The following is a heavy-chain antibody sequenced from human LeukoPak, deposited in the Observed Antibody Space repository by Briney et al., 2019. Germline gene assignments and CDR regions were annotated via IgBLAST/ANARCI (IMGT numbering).Heavy chain of an antibody. Sequence: GRSLRLSCAASGFTFSSYAMHWVRQAPGKGLEWVSVIYSGGNTYHADSVKGRFTISRDSSKNTVYLQMNSLRAEDTAVYYCARAPLSPYHYDPQRPKGYFDYWGQGTLVTVSS. D-gene: IGHD3-22*01. J-gene: IGHJ4*02. CDR1: GFTFSSYA. CDR3: ARAPLSPYHYDPQRPKGYFDY. V-gene: IGHV3-66*01. CDR2: IYSGGNT.